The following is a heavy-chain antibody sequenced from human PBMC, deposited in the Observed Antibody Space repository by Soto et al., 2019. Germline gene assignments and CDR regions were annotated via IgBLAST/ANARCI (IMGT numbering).Heavy chain of an antibody. V-gene: IGHV3-30*03. Sequence: GGSLRLSCAASGFTFSSYGMHWVRQAPGKGLEWVAVISYDGSNKYYADSVKGRFTISRDNSKNTLYLQMNSLRAEDTAVYYCATLTTVTTSSVDYWGQGTLVTVSS. CDR2: ISYDGSNK. D-gene: IGHD4-4*01. CDR1: GFTFSSYG. CDR3: ATLTTVTTSSVDY. J-gene: IGHJ4*02.